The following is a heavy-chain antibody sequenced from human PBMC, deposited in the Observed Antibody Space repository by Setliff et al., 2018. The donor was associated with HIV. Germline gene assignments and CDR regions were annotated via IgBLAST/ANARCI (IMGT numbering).Heavy chain of an antibody. D-gene: IGHD3-10*01. J-gene: IGHJ4*01. Sequence: PGGSLRLSCAASGFTFSSYGMHWVRQAPGKGLEWVAYIHYDGTSKHYADSVKGRFTISRDNSKSTVDLQMTSLTAEDTAVYYCVKDGDYGYWGHGTQVTVSS. CDR2: IHYDGTSK. V-gene: IGHV3-30*02. CDR3: VKDGDYGY. CDR1: GFTFSSYG.